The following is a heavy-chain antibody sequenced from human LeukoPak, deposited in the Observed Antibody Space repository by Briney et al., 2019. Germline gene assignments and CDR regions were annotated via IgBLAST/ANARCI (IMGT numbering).Heavy chain of an antibody. J-gene: IGHJ4*01. Sequence: SVKVSCKTSGGTFSNCAISWVRQAPGQGLEWMGGINPIFGTAHYAQKFQGRVTITADESTSTAYMELSSLRSEDTAVYYCAKASDTVTTDRALDYWGQGTLVTVSS. CDR3: AKASDTVTTDRALDY. CDR2: INPIFGTA. CDR1: GGTFSNCA. D-gene: IGHD4-17*01. V-gene: IGHV1-69*13.